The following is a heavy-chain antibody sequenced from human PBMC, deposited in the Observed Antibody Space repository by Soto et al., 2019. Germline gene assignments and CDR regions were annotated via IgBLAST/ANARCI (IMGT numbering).Heavy chain of an antibody. Sequence: QVQLQESGPGLVKPSQTLSLTCTVSGDSISSGGYYWSWIRQSPGKGLEWIGYIFYSGYSYYNPSLKSRLFRSVDTSKNRFSLRLGSVTAADTAVYYCARLYPIVVVPTAMGWFDPWGQGALVTVSS. J-gene: IGHJ5*02. CDR3: ARLYPIVVVPTAMGWFDP. CDR2: IFYSGYS. CDR1: GDSISSGGYY. V-gene: IGHV4-31*03. D-gene: IGHD2-2*01.